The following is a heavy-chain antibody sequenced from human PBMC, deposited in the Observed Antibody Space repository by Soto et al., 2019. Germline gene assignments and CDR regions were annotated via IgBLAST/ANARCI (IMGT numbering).Heavy chain of an antibody. D-gene: IGHD2-2*01. CDR2: MNPNSGNT. Sequence: GASVKVSCKASGYTFTSYDINWVRQATGQGLEWMGWMNPNSGNTGYAQKFQGRVTMTRNTSISTAYMELSSLRSEDTAVYYCARALGWYSTSNVPWWDRRGSQLWRYYFDYWGQGTLVTVSS. J-gene: IGHJ4*02. CDR1: GYTFTSYD. CDR3: ARALGWYSTSNVPWWDRRGSQLWRYYFDY. V-gene: IGHV1-8*01.